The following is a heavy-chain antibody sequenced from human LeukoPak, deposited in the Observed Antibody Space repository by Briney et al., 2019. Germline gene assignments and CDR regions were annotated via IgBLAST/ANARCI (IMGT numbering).Heavy chain of an antibody. CDR1: GVTFSGNG. Sequence: PGGSLRLSCAASGVTFSGNGMSWVRQGPGKGPEWVSGVTGDGATTYYADSVKGRFTISRDNSKNTVYLQMNSLRAEDTAFYYCAKMQGYFDYWSQGTLVTVSA. J-gene: IGHJ4*02. CDR2: VTGDGATT. CDR3: AKMQGYFDY. V-gene: IGHV3-23*01.